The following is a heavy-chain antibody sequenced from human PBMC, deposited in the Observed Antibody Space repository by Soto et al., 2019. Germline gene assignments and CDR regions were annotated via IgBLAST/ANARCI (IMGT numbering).Heavy chain of an antibody. Sequence: PSETLSLTCTVSGDSISSYYWSWMRQPPGKGLEWIGCIHHSGSNNYNPSLESRVTLSVDTSKNQISLKVSSVTAADTAVYYCARRNRSNWFDPWGQGTLVTVSS. CDR3: ARRNRSNWFDP. CDR2: IHHSGSN. J-gene: IGHJ5*02. CDR1: GDSISSYY. V-gene: IGHV4-59*08.